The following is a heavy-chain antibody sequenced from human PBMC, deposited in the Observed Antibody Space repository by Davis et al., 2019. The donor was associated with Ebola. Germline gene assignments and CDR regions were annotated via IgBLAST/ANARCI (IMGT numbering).Heavy chain of an antibody. V-gene: IGHV4-59*08. J-gene: IGHJ4*02. CDR2: IYYSGST. D-gene: IGHD3-16*01. CDR1: GGSISSYY. Sequence: MPSETLSLTCTVSGGSISSYYWSWIRQPPGKGLEWIGYIYYSGSTNYNPSLKSRVTISVDTSKNQFSLKLSSVTAADTAVYYCARYDATFDYWGQGTLVTVSS. CDR3: ARYDATFDY.